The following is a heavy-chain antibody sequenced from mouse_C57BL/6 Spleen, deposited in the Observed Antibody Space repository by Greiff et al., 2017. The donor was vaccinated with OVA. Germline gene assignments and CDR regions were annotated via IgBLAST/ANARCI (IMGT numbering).Heavy chain of an antibody. D-gene: IGHD1-1*01. V-gene: IGHV1-69*01. CDR2: IDPSDSYT. CDR3: ARMGFTTEGYFDV. J-gene: IGHJ1*03. Sequence: QVQLQQPGAELVMPGASVKLSCKASGYTFTSYWMHWVKQRPGQGLEWIGEIDPSDSYTNYNQKFKGKSTLTVDKSSSTAYMQLSSLTSEDSAVYYCARMGFTTEGYFDVWGTGTTVTVSS. CDR1: GYTFTSYW.